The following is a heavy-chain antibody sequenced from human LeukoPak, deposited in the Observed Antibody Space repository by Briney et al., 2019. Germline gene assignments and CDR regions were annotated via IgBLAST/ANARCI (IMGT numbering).Heavy chain of an antibody. Sequence: PGGSLRVSCAASGFTFSSYAMNWVRQAPGKGLEWVSAISGGGVNTYYADSVKGRFTISRDNSKNMLYLQMNSLRAEDTAVYYCAKTLGYSGYFSPWGQGTLVTVSS. CDR1: GFTFSSYA. D-gene: IGHD3-22*01. CDR3: AKTLGYSGYFSP. V-gene: IGHV3-23*01. J-gene: IGHJ5*02. CDR2: ISGGGVNT.